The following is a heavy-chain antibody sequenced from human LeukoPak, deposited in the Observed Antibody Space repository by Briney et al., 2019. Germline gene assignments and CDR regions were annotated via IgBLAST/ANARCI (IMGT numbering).Heavy chain of an antibody. V-gene: IGHV3-15*01. J-gene: IGHJ6*02. CDR1: GFTFSNAW. Sequence: PGGSLRLSCAASGFTFSNAWMSWVRQAPGKGLEWVGRIKSKTDGGTTDYAAPVKGRFTISRDDSKNTLYLQMNSLKTEDTAVYYCTTVVLEYYYDSSGYPLTDVWGQGTTVTVSS. CDR2: IKSKTDGGTT. CDR3: TTVVLEYYYDSSGYPLTDV. D-gene: IGHD3-22*01.